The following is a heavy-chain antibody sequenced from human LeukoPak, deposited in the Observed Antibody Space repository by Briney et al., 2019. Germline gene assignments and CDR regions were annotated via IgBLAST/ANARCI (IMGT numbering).Heavy chain of an antibody. CDR1: GYSFTGND. J-gene: IGHJ4*02. CDR2: INANNGGT. D-gene: IGHD5-24*01. V-gene: IGHV1-2*02. CDR3: ARGYIGYFDY. Sequence: ASVKVSCKTSGYSFTGNDMQWVRQAPGKGLEWMGWINANNGGTNYAQKFQGRVTMTRDTSISTVYMELSSLRSDDTAVYFCARGYIGYFDYWGQGTLVTVSS.